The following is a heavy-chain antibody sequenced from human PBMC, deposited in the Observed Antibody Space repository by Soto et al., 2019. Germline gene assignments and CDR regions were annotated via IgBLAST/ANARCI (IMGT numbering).Heavy chain of an antibody. Sequence: QVQLQESGPGLVKPSETLSLTCSFSGGSMSRYYWSWIRQPPGKGLEWIGNIHETGSTNYKASLKKRLTLSLDTSKSAFTLHLTSVTAADTAVHYCARDVRPTGLAYFDLWGRGTLVTVSS. CDR2: IHETGST. CDR3: ARDVRPTGLAYFDL. V-gene: IGHV4-59*12. CDR1: GGSMSRYY. D-gene: IGHD1-1*01. J-gene: IGHJ2*01.